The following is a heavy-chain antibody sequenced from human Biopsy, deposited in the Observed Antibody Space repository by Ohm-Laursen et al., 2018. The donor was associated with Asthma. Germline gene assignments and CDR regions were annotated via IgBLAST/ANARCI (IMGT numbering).Heavy chain of an antibody. V-gene: IGHV3-30-3*01. CDR3: AREGVAGTHIED. J-gene: IGHJ4*02. D-gene: IGHD6-19*01. CDR1: RFTYE. Sequence: SLRLSCTASRFTYEMHWVRRAPGKGLEWVAVISYDGSSIYYADSVKGRFTISRDNSKNTLSLQMNSLTAEDTAVYYCAREGVAGTHIEDWGQGTLVTVSS. CDR2: ISYDGSSI.